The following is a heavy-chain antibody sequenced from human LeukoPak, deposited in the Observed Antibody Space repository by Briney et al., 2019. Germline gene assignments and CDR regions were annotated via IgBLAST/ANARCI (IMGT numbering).Heavy chain of an antibody. J-gene: IGHJ4*02. CDR1: GYTFTSYD. Sequence: GASVKVSCKASGYTFTSYDINWVRQATGQGLEWRGWMNPNSGNTGYAQKFQGRVTMTRNTSISTAYMELSSLRSEDTAVYYCARVLTNGDLPGYWGQGTLVTVSS. D-gene: IGHD3-10*01. CDR3: ARVLTNGDLPGY. V-gene: IGHV1-8*01. CDR2: MNPNSGNT.